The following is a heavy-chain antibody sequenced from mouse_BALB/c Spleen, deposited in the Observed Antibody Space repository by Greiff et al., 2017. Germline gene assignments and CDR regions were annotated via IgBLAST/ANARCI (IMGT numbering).Heavy chain of an antibody. CDR3: ARDRYDWYFDV. Sequence: EVKLVESGGGLVKPGGSLKLSCAASGFTFSDYYMYWVRQTPEKRLEWVATISDGGSYTYYPDSVKGRFTISRDNAKNNLYLQMSSLKSEDTAMYYWARDRYDWYFDVWGAGTTVTVSS. V-gene: IGHV5-4*02. D-gene: IGHD2-14*01. CDR1: GFTFSDYY. J-gene: IGHJ1*01. CDR2: ISDGGSYT.